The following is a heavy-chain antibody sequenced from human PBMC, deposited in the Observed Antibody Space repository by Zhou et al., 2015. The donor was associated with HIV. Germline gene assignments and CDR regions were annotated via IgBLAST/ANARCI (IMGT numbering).Heavy chain of an antibody. CDR3: ARVAGEDYGDYGELNFDY. CDR2: IIPIFGTA. D-gene: IGHD4-17*01. Sequence: QVQLVQSGAEVKKPGSSVKVSCKASGGTFSSYAISWVRQAPGQGLEWMGGIIPIFGTANYAQKFQGRVTITADESTSTAYMELSSLRSEDTAVYYCARVAGEDYGDYGELNFDYWGQGTLVTVSS. CDR1: GGTFSSYA. J-gene: IGHJ4*02. V-gene: IGHV1-69*01.